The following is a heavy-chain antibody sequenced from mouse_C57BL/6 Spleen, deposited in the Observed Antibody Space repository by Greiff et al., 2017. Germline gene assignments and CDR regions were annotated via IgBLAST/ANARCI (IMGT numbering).Heavy chain of an antibody. J-gene: IGHJ4*01. V-gene: IGHV3-1*01. CDR3: ARAPLPYAMDY. Sequence: EVMLVESGPGMVKPSQSLSLTCTVTGYSITSGYDWHWIRHFPGNKLEWMGYISYSGSTNYNPSLKSRIPITHDTSKNHFFLKLNSVTTEDTATYYCARAPLPYAMDYWGQGTSVTVSS. D-gene: IGHD6-1*01. CDR2: ISYSGST. CDR1: GYSITSGYD.